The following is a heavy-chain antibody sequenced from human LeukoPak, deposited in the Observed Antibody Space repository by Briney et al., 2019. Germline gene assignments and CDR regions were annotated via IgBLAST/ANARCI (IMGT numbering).Heavy chain of an antibody. D-gene: IGHD4-17*01. J-gene: IGHJ4*02. V-gene: IGHV4-39*07. Sequence: SETLSLTCTVSGGSINSSSYYWGWIRQPPGKGLECIGSIYYSGSTYYNPSLKSRVTISIDTSRNLVSLRLTSVTAADAAVYYCARDRGNGDYGDYFDSWGQGTLVSVSS. CDR3: ARDRGNGDYGDYFDS. CDR1: GGSINSSSYY. CDR2: IYYSGST.